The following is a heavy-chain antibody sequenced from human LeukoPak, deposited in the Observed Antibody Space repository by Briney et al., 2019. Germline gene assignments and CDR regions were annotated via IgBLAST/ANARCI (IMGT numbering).Heavy chain of an antibody. CDR2: INPSGTST. Sequence: ASVKVSCKASGHNFINFYVHWVRQAPGQGHEWLGTINPSGTSTTYAQNFQGRVTMTRDTSTSTVYMDLSSLRSEDTAVYFCARQGINRDFDYWGQGTLVTVSS. D-gene: IGHD2-15*01. CDR1: GHNFINFY. V-gene: IGHV1-46*01. CDR3: ARQGINRDFDY. J-gene: IGHJ4*02.